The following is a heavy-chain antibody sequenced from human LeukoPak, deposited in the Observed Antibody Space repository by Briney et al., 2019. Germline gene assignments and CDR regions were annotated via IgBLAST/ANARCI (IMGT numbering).Heavy chain of an antibody. J-gene: IGHJ6*02. V-gene: IGHV3-21*01. CDR1: GFTFSSYS. CDR2: ISSSSSYI. CDR3: ARDPGTYYYGSGSKGGMDV. Sequence: GGSLRLSCAASGFTFSSYSMNWVRQAPGKGLEWVSSISSSSSYIYYADSVKGRFTISRDNAKNSLYLQMNSLRAEDTAVYYCARDPGTYYYGSGSKGGMDVWGQGTTVTVSS. D-gene: IGHD3-10*01.